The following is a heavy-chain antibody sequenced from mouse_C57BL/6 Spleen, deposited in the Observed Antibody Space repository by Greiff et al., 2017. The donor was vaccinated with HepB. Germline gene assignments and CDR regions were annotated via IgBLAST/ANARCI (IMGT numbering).Heavy chain of an antibody. J-gene: IGHJ3*01. CDR3: ARDRELGCFAY. D-gene: IGHD4-1*01. V-gene: IGHV5-4*01. CDR1: GFTFSSYA. CDR2: ISDGGSYT. Sequence: EVKLVESGGGLVKPGGSLKLSCAASGFTFSSYAMSWVRQTPEKRLEWVATISDGGSYTYYPDNVKGRFTISRDNAKNNLYLQMSHLKSEDTAMYYCARDRELGCFAYWGQGTLVTVSA.